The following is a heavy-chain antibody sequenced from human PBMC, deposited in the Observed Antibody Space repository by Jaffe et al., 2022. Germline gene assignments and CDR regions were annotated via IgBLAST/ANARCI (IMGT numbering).Heavy chain of an antibody. D-gene: IGHD5-12*01. V-gene: IGHV4-34*01. Sequence: QVQLQQWGAGLLKPSETLSLTCAVYGGSFSGYYWSWIRQPPGKGLEWIGEINHSGSTNYNPSLKSRVTISVDTSKNQFSLKLSSVTAADTAVYYCARVLRRGYGRYYFDYWGQGTLVTVSS. J-gene: IGHJ4*02. CDR1: GGSFSGYY. CDR3: ARVLRRGYGRYYFDY. CDR2: INHSGST.